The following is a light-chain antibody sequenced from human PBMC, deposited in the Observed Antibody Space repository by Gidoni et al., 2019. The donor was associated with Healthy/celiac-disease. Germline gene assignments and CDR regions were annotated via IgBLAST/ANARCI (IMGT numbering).Light chain of an antibody. Sequence: IVSTQSPAPPSLSPGERAPLSCRASQSVSSYLAWYQQKPGQAPRLLIYDASNRATGIPARFSGSGSGTDFTSTISSLEPEDVAVYYCQQRSNWPPITFGQGTRLEIK. V-gene: IGKV3-11*01. CDR1: QSVSSY. CDR2: DAS. J-gene: IGKJ5*01. CDR3: QQRSNWPPIT.